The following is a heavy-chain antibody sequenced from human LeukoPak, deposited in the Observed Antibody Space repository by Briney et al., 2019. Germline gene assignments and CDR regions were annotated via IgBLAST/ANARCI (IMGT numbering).Heavy chain of an antibody. CDR1: GYXLTELS. D-gene: IGHD4-17*01. Sequence: WASVKVSCKVSGYXLTELSMHWVRQAPGKGLEWMGGFDPEDGETIYAQKFQGRVTMTGDTSTDTAYMELSSLRSEDTAVYYCATDSDGDYLVDFDYWGQGTLVTVSS. V-gene: IGHV1-24*01. CDR3: ATDSDGDYLVDFDY. CDR2: FDPEDGET. J-gene: IGHJ4*02.